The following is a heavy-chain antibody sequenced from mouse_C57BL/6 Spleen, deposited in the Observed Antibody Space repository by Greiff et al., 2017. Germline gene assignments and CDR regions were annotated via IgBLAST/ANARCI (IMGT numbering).Heavy chain of an antibody. Sequence: EVQLQQSGPELVKPGDSVKISCKASGYSFTGSFMNWVMQSHGKSLEWIGRINPYNGDTFYNQKLKGKATLTVDKSSSTAHMELRSLTSEDSAVYDGARGGYYVMDHWGQGTSVTVSS. CDR2: INPYNGDT. J-gene: IGHJ4*01. V-gene: IGHV1-20*01. CDR1: GYSFTGSF. CDR3: ARGGYYVMDH.